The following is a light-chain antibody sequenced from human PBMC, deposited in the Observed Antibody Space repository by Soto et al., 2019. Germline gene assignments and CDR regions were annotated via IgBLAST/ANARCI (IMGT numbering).Light chain of an antibody. CDR1: QSVSIH. CDR2: DTS. CDR3: QQYSNWPPIT. J-gene: IGKJ5*01. V-gene: IGKV3-15*01. Sequence: ETVMTQSPGTLSVSLGERATLSCRASQSVSIHLAWYQQKPGQAPRLLIYDTSTRATVIPARFSGSGSGTEFTITISSLQSEDFAVYYYQQYSNWPPITFGQGTRLEIK.